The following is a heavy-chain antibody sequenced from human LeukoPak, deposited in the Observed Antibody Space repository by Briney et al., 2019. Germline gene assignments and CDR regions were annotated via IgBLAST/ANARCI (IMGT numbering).Heavy chain of an antibody. Sequence: SVKVSCKASGGTFSSYAISWVRQASGQGLEWMGGIIPIFGTANYAQKFQGSVTITADESTSTAYMELSSLRSEDTAVYYCARDPKPIAVAGYTNYFDYWGQGTLVTVSS. D-gene: IGHD6-19*01. CDR2: IIPIFGTA. J-gene: IGHJ4*02. CDR1: GGTFSSYA. CDR3: ARDPKPIAVAGYTNYFDY. V-gene: IGHV1-69*13.